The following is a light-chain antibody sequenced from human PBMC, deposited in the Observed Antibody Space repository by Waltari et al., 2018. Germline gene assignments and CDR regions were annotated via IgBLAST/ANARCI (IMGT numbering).Light chain of an antibody. CDR2: AAS. J-gene: IGKJ4*01. Sequence: DIQMTQSPSSLSASVGARVIIPCRASQSINRFLNWDQQKAGKAPKLLIYAASSLQSGVPSRFSGGGSGTDFTLTISSLQPEDFATYYCQQSYIIPLTFGGGTKVEIK. CDR3: QQSYIIPLT. CDR1: QSINRF. V-gene: IGKV1-39*01.